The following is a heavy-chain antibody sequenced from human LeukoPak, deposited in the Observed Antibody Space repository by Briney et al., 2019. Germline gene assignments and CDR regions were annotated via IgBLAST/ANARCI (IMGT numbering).Heavy chain of an antibody. CDR3: AKDIGMAPVGYYFDY. J-gene: IGHJ4*02. CDR2: ISWNSGSI. Sequence: GGSLRLSCAASGFTFRSYPMTWVRQPPGKGLEWVSGISWNSGSIGYADSVKGRFTISRDNAKNSLYLQMNSLRAEDTALYYCAKDIGMAPVGYYFDYWGQGTLVTVSS. V-gene: IGHV3-9*01. CDR1: GFTFRSYP. D-gene: IGHD1-26*01.